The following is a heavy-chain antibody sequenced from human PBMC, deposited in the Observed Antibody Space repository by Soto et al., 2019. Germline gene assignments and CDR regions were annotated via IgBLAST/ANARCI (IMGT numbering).Heavy chain of an antibody. V-gene: IGHV3-15*01. CDR1: GFTFSNAW. D-gene: IGHD3-16*01. Sequence: GGSLRLSCAASGFTFSNAWMSWVRQAPGKGLEWVGRIKSKTDGGTTDYAAPVKGRFTISRDDSKNTLYLQMNSLKTEDTAVYYCTTDDRSRKFGGRPQRYYYYYMDVWGKGTTVTVSS. CDR2: IKSKTDGGTT. J-gene: IGHJ6*03. CDR3: TTDDRSRKFGGRPQRYYYYYMDV.